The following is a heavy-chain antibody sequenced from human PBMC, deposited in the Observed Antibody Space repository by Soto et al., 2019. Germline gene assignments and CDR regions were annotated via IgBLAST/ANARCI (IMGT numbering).Heavy chain of an antibody. CDR2: MYSSGNT. CDR1: GFSVSANY. D-gene: IGHD4-17*01. CDR3: ARERYGDYGGDY. Sequence: RGSLRLSCAVSGFSVSANYIAWVSQAPGGGLEWVSVMYSSGNTYYADSVKGRFTVSRDSSQNTVFLQMNSLRVEDTAVYYCARERYGDYGGDYWGQGTLVTVSS. V-gene: IGHV3-66*01. J-gene: IGHJ4*02.